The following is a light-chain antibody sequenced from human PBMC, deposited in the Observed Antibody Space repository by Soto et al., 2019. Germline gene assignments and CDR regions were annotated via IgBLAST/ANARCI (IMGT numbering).Light chain of an antibody. CDR1: QSLLHSNGYNY. J-gene: IGKJ1*01. V-gene: IGKV2-28*01. Sequence: DTVMTQSPLSLPVTPGEPASISCKSSQSLLHSNGYNYVDWYLQKPGQSPQLLISLASNRASGGPDRFSGSGEGIDFTLKISRVEAEDVVVYYCIQARQVPPPVGQGTNVELK. CDR2: LAS. CDR3: IQARQVPPP.